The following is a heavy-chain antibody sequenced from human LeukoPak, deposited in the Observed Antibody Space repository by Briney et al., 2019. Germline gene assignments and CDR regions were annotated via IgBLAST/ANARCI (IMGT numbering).Heavy chain of an antibody. CDR2: IIRRTTRT. J-gene: IGHJ4*02. Sequence: GGSLRLSCAASGFTFNNYAMSWVGQAPGKGRGGVAEIIRRTTRTYYGHSVKGRFTISRDNCKNTLYLQRNRRRAEDTGIYDCAKCLRPSAIHPGAYWGQGTLVMVS. D-gene: IGHD2-2*02. CDR3: AKCLRPSAIHPGAY. V-gene: IGHV3-23*01. CDR1: GFTFNNYA.